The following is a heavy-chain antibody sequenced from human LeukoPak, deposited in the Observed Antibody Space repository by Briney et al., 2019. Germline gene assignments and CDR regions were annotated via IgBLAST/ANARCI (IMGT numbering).Heavy chain of an antibody. V-gene: IGHV3-43*01. D-gene: IGHD2-21*01. Sequence: GGSLRLSCAASGFIFSSYWMHWVRQAPGKGLEWVSLISWDGGSTYYADSVKGRFTISRDNSKNSLYLQMNSLRTEDTALYYCAKDSIASKKYYYYYYMDVWGKGTTVTVSS. CDR2: ISWDGGST. J-gene: IGHJ6*03. CDR1: GFIFSSYW. CDR3: AKDSIASKKYYYYYYMDV.